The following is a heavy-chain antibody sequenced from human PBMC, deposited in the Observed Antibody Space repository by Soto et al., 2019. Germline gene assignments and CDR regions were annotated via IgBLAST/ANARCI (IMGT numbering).Heavy chain of an antibody. CDR1: GFTVSDS. J-gene: IGHJ4*03. Sequence: GGSLRLSCSVAGFTVSDSMSWVRQSPGKGLDCVSFIHSDGSTHYTDSVRGRFTISRDNSKNTLYLQMDRLRVDDTAVYYCAKKEEYDNVWGKSPLDWGQGTLLTVST. V-gene: IGHV3-53*01. D-gene: IGHD3-16*01. CDR2: IHSDGST. CDR3: AKKEEYDNVWGKSPLD.